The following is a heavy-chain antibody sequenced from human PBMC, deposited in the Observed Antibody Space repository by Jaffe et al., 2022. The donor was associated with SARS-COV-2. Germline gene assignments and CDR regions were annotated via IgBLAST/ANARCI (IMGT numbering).Heavy chain of an antibody. V-gene: IGHV2-70*01. CDR3: ARYAPRLGYCSSTSCSPGYYYYYMDV. CDR1: GFSLSTSGMC. CDR2: IDWDDDK. Sequence: QVTLRESGPALVKPTQTLTLTCTFSGFSLSTSGMCVSWIRQPPGKALEWLALIDWDDDKYYSTSLKTRLTISKDTSKNQVVLTMTNMDPVDTATYYCARYAPRLGYCSSTSCSPGYYYYYMDVWGKGTTVTVSS. D-gene: IGHD2-2*01. J-gene: IGHJ6*03.